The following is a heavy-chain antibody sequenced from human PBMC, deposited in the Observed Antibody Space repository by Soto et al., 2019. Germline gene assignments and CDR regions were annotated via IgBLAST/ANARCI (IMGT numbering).Heavy chain of an antibody. J-gene: IGHJ6*03. Sequence: QVQLVQSGAEVKKPGSSVKVSCKASGGTFSSYTISWVRQAPGQGLEWMGRIIPILGIANYAQKFQGRVTITADKSTSTAYMEVSSLRSEDTAVDYCASVATPEAYYYVDVWGKGTTVTVSS. CDR3: ASVATPEAYYYVDV. CDR1: GGTFSSYT. CDR2: IIPILGIA. V-gene: IGHV1-69*02. D-gene: IGHD2-15*01.